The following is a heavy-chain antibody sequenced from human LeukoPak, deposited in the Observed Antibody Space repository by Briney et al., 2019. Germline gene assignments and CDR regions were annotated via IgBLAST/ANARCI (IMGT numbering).Heavy chain of an antibody. Sequence: SETLSLTCTVSGGSISSYYWSWIRQPAGKGPEWIGRIYTSGSTNYNPSLKSRVTISVDKSKNQFSLKLSSVTAADTAVYYCASSSNYGWFDPWGQGTLVIVSS. D-gene: IGHD4-11*01. CDR2: IYTSGST. CDR3: ASSSNYGWFDP. CDR1: GGSISSYY. J-gene: IGHJ5*02. V-gene: IGHV4-4*07.